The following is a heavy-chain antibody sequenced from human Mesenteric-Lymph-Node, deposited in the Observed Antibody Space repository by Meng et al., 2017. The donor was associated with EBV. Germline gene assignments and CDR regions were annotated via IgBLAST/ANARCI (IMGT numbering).Heavy chain of an antibody. CDR3: ARVVGGSYDWGRFDP. J-gene: IGHJ5*02. V-gene: IGHV1-2*06. Sequence: PGTSVKVSCKAPEYPFTDDWELRVRHGPGQGHEGMGRIIPIAAATNEPQKFQGRVTMTRDTCISTAYMELRSLTSNATAAYYCARVVGGSYDWGRFDPWGQGTLVTVSS. CDR1: EYPFTDDW. D-gene: IGHD3-16*01. CDR2: IIPIAAAT.